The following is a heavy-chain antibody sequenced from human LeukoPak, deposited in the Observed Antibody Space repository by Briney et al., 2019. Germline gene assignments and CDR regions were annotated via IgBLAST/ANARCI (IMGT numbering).Heavy chain of an antibody. CDR1: GYTFTDYY. Sequence: ASVKVSCKASGYTFTDYYVHWVRRAPGLGLEWMGVINPGGGRTTYAQKFQDRVNMTRDTSTSTVYMELSGLTSADTAVYFCARVTSPARRGRTLVAAAATPFDYWGQGTLVTVSS. D-gene: IGHD2-15*01. CDR3: ARVTSPARRGRTLVAAAATPFDY. J-gene: IGHJ4*02. CDR2: INPGGGRT. V-gene: IGHV1-46*01.